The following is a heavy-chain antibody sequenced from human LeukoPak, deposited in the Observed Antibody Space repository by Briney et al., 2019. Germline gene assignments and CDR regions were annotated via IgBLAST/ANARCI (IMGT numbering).Heavy chain of an antibody. CDR3: ARTRYYYNSRSYGAPYYFDY. CDR2: IYSSGST. D-gene: IGHD3-10*01. V-gene: IGHV4-4*07. CDR1: GGSISTYY. Sequence: SETLSLTCTVSGGSISTYYWSWIRQPAGKGLEWIGRIYSSGSTNYNPSLKSRVTMSVDTSKNQFSLKLRSVTAADTAVYYCARTRYYYNSRSYGAPYYFDYWGQGTLVTVSS. J-gene: IGHJ4*02.